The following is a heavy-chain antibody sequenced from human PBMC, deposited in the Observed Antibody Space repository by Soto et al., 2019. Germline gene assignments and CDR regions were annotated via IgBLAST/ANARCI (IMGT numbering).Heavy chain of an antibody. CDR1: GFTFTVYA. J-gene: IGHJ4*02. Sequence: EVQMVASGGDLVQPGSSLRLSCLASGFTFTVYAFHWVRQAPGKGLEFVAAISSDGTKTYYADYVKGRFTISRDTSKNTLFLHMNRLRAEDTALYYCVNILMQHDFEGGWGQGTLVTVSS. CDR2: ISSDGTKT. V-gene: IGHV3-64D*08. D-gene: IGHD3-3*01. CDR3: VNILMQHDFEGG.